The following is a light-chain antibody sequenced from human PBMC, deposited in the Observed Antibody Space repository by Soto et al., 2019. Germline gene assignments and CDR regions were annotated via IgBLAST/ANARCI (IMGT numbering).Light chain of an antibody. Sequence: IVLTQSPGTLSLSPGERATLSCRASQSVSSSYLAWYQQKPGQAPRLLIYGASSRATGIPDRFSGSGSGTDFTLTIRRLEPGDFAVYYCQQYVTSPPATFGQGTQVEIK. CDR1: QSVSSSY. J-gene: IGKJ1*01. CDR3: QQYVTSPPAT. V-gene: IGKV3-20*01. CDR2: GAS.